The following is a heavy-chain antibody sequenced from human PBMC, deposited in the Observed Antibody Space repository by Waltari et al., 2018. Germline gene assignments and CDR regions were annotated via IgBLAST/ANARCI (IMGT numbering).Heavy chain of an antibody. V-gene: IGHV4-59*11. CDR1: GGSISSHY. CDR2: IYYSGST. Sequence: QVQLQESGPGLVKPSETLSLTCTVSGGSISSHYWSWIRQPPGKGLEWTGYIYYSGSTNYTPSLKSRGTISVDTSKNQFSLKLSSVTAADTAVYYCARDISGWFDAFDIWGQGTMVTVSS. CDR3: ARDISGWFDAFDI. J-gene: IGHJ3*02. D-gene: IGHD6-19*01.